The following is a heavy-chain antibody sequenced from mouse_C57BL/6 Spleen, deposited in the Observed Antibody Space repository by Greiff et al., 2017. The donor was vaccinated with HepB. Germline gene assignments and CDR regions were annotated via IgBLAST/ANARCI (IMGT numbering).Heavy chain of an antibody. D-gene: IGHD2-2*01. CDR3: AREGLRKYFDY. V-gene: IGHV1-81*01. J-gene: IGHJ2*01. CDR1: GYTFTSYG. Sequence: VQLQQSGAELARPGASVKLSCKASGYTFTSYGISWVKQRTGQGLEWIGGIYPRSGNTYYNEKFKGKATLTADNSSSTAYMELRSLTSEDSAVYFCAREGLRKYFDYWGQGTTLTVSS. CDR2: IYPRSGNT.